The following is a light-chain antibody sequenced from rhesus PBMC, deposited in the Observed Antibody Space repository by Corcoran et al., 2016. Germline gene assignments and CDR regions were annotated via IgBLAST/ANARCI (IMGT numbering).Light chain of an antibody. V-gene: IGLV2-23*01. CDR3: CSYASRNNII. Sequence: QSALTQPPSVSGSPGQSVTISCTGTSNDIGGYDYVSWYQQHPGKAPKLLIHDVIKRPPGVSGRFSGSKFATTASLTISDLQPEDEADYYCCSYASRNNIIFGFGTRLIVL. J-gene: IGLJ1*01. CDR2: DVI. CDR1: SNDIGGYDY.